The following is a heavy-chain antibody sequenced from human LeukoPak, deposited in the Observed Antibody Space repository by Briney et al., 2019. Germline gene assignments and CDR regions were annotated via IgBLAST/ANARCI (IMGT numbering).Heavy chain of an antibody. V-gene: IGHV3-66*01. Sequence: GGSLRLSCAASGFTFSSYWMSWVRQAPGKGLEWVSVIYSGGSTYYADSVKGRFTISRDNSKNTLYLQMNSLRSEDTAVYYCARDKFIGSGLDYWGQGTLVTVSS. CDR3: ARDKFIGSGLDY. CDR1: GFTFSSYW. D-gene: IGHD2-15*01. J-gene: IGHJ4*02. CDR2: IYSGGST.